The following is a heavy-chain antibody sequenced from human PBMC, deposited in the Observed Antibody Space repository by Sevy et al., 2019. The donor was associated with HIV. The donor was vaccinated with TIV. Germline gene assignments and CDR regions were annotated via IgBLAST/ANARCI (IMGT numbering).Heavy chain of an antibody. J-gene: IGHJ4*02. V-gene: IGHV3-21*06. CDR3: ARGPPDGSYDYFDS. Sequence: GGSLRLSCAASGFTFSSYNMKWVRQAPGKGLEWVSSISGLSNYIYYADSMKGRFTISRDNAKNTLNLQMNSLRGDDTAVYFCARGPPDGSYDYFDSWGQGILVTVSS. CDR1: GFTFSSYN. CDR2: ISGLSNYI. D-gene: IGHD3-10*01.